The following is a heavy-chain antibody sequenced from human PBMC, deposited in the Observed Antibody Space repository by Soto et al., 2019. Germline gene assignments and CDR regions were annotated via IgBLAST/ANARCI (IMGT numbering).Heavy chain of an antibody. CDR2: IVPNLGTS. CDR3: AREPEHTNYYYGMDV. CDR1: GGTFTSYA. D-gene: IGHD2-21*01. Sequence: QVHLVQSGAEVKKPGSSVKVSCKASGGTFTSYAVVWVRQAPGQGLEWMGGIVPNLGTSKYAQRFQGRVSPNADGSSSTVYMDLSSPRDDDTAIYYCAREPEHTNYYYGMDVWGQGTRVTVSS. J-gene: IGHJ6*02. V-gene: IGHV1-69*01.